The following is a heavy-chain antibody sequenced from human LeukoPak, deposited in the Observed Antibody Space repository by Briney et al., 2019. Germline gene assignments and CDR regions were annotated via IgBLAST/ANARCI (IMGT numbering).Heavy chain of an antibody. D-gene: IGHD2-2*01. CDR1: GGTFSSYA. CDR3: ARARVQTKDIVVVPAANAFDV. CDR2: IIPIFGTA. Sequence: SVKVSCKASGGTFSSYAISWVRQAPGQGLEWMGGIIPIFGTANYAQKFQGRVTITADESTSTAYMELSSLRSEDTAVYYCARARVQTKDIVVVPAANAFDVWGQGTMVTVSS. J-gene: IGHJ3*01. V-gene: IGHV1-69*13.